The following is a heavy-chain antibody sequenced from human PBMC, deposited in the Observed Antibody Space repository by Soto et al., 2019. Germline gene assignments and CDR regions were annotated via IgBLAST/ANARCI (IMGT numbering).Heavy chain of an antibody. J-gene: IGHJ4*02. Sequence: SETLSLTCAVSGGSISSSNWWSWVRQPPGKGLEWIGEIYHSGSTNYNPSLKSRVTISVDKSENQFSLKLSSVTAADTAVYYCAVGIAVAGTLAYWGQGTLVTVSS. CDR3: AVGIAVAGTLAY. V-gene: IGHV4-4*02. CDR2: IYHSGST. CDR1: GGSISSSNW. D-gene: IGHD6-19*01.